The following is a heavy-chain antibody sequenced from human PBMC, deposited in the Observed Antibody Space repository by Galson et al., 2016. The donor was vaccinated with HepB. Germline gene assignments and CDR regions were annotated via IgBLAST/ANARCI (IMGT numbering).Heavy chain of an antibody. CDR3: ARRGHKNGLDF. CDR1: GYSFTSLW. CDR2: IYPGDSDT. J-gene: IGHJ4*02. D-gene: IGHD2/OR15-2a*01. V-gene: IGHV5-51*01. Sequence: QSGAEVKEAGDSLRISCETFGYSFTSLWIAWVRQRPGKGLEWMGTIYPGDSDTKYSPPFQGQVIISADKSANTLYLQWSSLKASDTAIYYCARRGHKNGLDFWGPGTPVSVS.